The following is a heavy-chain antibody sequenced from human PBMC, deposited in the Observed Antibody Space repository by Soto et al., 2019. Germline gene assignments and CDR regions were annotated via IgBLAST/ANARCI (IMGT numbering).Heavy chain of an antibody. Sequence: ASVKVSCKASGGTFKSFTFTWVRQAPGQGLEWMGGIIPIFETANYAQKFQDRVTITADESTSTVYMELSSLRSADTAVYYCATKGVSGWFFDYWGQGTVVTVSS. V-gene: IGHV1-69*13. CDR1: GGTFKSFT. CDR3: ATKGVSGWFFDY. D-gene: IGHD6-19*01. CDR2: IIPIFETA. J-gene: IGHJ4*02.